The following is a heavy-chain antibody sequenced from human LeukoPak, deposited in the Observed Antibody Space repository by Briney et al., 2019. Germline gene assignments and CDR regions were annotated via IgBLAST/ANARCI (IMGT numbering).Heavy chain of an antibody. Sequence: SETLSLTCTVSGGSISSSSYYWGWIRQPPGKGLEWIGSIYYSGSTYYNPSLKSRVTISVDTSKNQFSLKLSSVTAADTAVYYCAKSMVRGPPSWFDPWGQGTLVTVSS. CDR3: AKSMVRGPPSWFDP. D-gene: IGHD3-10*01. J-gene: IGHJ5*02. CDR1: GGSISSSSYY. V-gene: IGHV4-39*07. CDR2: IYYSGST.